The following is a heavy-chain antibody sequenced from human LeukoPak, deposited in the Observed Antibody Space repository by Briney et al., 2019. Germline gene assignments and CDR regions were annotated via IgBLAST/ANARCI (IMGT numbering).Heavy chain of an antibody. D-gene: IGHD2-21*01. CDR3: ARVCGGDCLNAFDM. J-gene: IGHJ3*02. CDR2: MYHSGST. Sequence: SETLSLTCAVSGYSSSGGYYWGWIRQSPEKGLEWIGSMYHSGSTYYNPSLKSRVTISVDTSKNQFSLKLSSVTAADTAVYYCARVCGGDCLNAFDMWGQGTMVTVSS. CDR1: GYSSSGGYY. V-gene: IGHV4-38-2*01.